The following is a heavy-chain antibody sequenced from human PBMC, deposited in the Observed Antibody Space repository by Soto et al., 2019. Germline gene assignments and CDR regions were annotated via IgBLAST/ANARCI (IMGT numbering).Heavy chain of an antibody. J-gene: IGHJ4*02. CDR2: IYWDDDK. V-gene: IGHV2-5*02. Sequence: QITLKESGPTLVKPTQTLPLTCTFSGFSLSTSGVGVGWIRQPPGKALEWLALIYWDDDKRYSPSLKSRLSSTKDTSKKHVVLTMTNMDPVDTATYYRAHSRLEGAGSYRVYYWGQGTMFSVGS. CDR3: AHSRLEGAGSYRVYY. CDR1: GFSLSTSGVG. D-gene: IGHD1-26*01.